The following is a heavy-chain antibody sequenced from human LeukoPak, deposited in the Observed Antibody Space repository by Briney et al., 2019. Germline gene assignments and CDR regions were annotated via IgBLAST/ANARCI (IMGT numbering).Heavy chain of an antibody. CDR2: INSDGSST. Sequence: GGSLRLSCAASGFTLSSYWMHWVRQAPGKGMVWVSRINSDGSSTSYADSVKGRLTISRDNAKNTLYMQMNSLRAEDTAVYYCASLGNYCSSTSCPDYWGQGTLVTVSS. CDR1: GFTLSSYW. CDR3: ASLGNYCSSTSCPDY. D-gene: IGHD2-2*01. V-gene: IGHV3-74*01. J-gene: IGHJ4*02.